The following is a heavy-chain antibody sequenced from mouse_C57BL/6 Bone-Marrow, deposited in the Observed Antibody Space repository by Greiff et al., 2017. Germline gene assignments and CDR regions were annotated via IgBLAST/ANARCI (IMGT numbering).Heavy chain of an antibody. J-gene: IGHJ2*01. Sequence: QVQLKESGAELARPGASVKMSCKASGYTFTSYTMHWVKQRPGQGLEWIGNINPSSGYTKYNQKFKDKATLTADKSSSAAYMQLSSLTSEDSAFYYCARYLQLTGKGYWGQGTTPTVSS. CDR2: INPSSGYT. D-gene: IGHD4-1*01. CDR1: GYTFTSYT. CDR3: ARYLQLTGKGY. V-gene: IGHV1-4*01.